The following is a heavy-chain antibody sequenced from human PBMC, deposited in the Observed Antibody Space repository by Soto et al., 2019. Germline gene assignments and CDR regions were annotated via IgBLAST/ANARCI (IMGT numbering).Heavy chain of an antibody. CDR2: IDTSGSST. D-gene: IGHD6-13*01. V-gene: IGHV3-74*01. CDR3: AKDSWYFDL. J-gene: IGHJ4*02. CDR1: GSIFTNFW. Sequence: GESLKISCEASGSIFTNFWMHWVRQVPGKGLVWVSRIDTSGSSTSYADSVKGRFTISRDNAKNTVSLQMNSLRAEDTGVYYCAKDSWYFDLWSQGSLVTVSS.